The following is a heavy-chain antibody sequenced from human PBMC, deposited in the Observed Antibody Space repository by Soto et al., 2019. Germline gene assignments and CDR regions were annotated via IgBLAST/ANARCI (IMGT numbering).Heavy chain of an antibody. D-gene: IGHD6-25*01. J-gene: IGHJ6*02. CDR2: IAAYNGNP. CDR1: GYSFTTYI. Sequence: QAQLVQSGAEVKKPGASVKVSCKASGYSFTTYIISWVRQTAGQGLEWMGWIAAYNGNPNYPQNPQGRVTMTIDPSTSTAYMELTSLRSDDTAVYYCARIAAESDFAMDVWGQGTTVTVSS. V-gene: IGHV1-18*01. CDR3: ARIAAESDFAMDV.